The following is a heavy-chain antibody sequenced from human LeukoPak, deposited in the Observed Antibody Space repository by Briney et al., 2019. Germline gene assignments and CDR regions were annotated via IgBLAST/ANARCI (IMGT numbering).Heavy chain of an antibody. CDR3: ASAVPAAASFDY. CDR2: ISSSGSTI. D-gene: IGHD2-2*01. CDR1: GFTFSDYY. V-gene: IGHV3-11*04. Sequence: PGGSLRLSCAASGFTFSDYYMSWIRQAPGKGLEWVSYISSSGSTIYYADSVKGRFTISRDNAKNSLYLQMNSLRAEDTAAYYCASAVPAAASFDYWGQGTLVTVSS. J-gene: IGHJ4*02.